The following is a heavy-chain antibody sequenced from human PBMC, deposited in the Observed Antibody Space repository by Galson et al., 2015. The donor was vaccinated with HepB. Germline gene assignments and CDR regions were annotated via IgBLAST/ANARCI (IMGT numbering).Heavy chain of an antibody. Sequence: SLRLSCAASGFTFSRYWMSWVRQAPGKGLEWVANIKQDGSEKYYVDSVKGRFTISRDNAKNSLYLQMNSLRAEDTAVYYCARTPFGELFRLYYFNFWGQGTLVTVSS. V-gene: IGHV3-7*03. D-gene: IGHD3-10*01. CDR3: ARTPFGELFRLYYFNF. CDR1: GFTFSRYW. CDR2: IKQDGSEK. J-gene: IGHJ4*02.